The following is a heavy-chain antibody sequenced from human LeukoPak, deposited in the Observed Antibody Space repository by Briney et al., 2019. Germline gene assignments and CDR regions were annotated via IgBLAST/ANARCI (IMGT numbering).Heavy chain of an antibody. CDR2: VSGSGGST. CDR1: GFTFSSYA. Sequence: GGSLRLSGAASGFTFSSYAMSWVRQAPGKGLEWVSAVSGSGGSTYYADSVKGRFTISRDNSKNTLYLQMNSLRAEDTAVYYCAKDGYSSSWYYFDYWGQGTLVTVSS. V-gene: IGHV3-23*01. CDR3: AKDGYSSSWYYFDY. J-gene: IGHJ4*02. D-gene: IGHD6-13*01.